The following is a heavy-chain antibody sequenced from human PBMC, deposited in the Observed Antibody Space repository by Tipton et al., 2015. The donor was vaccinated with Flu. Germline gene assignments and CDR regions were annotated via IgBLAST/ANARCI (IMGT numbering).Heavy chain of an antibody. V-gene: IGHV3-23*01. D-gene: IGHD6-19*01. CDR2: ISGSGGST. J-gene: IGHJ6*02. CDR1: GFTFSSYA. Sequence: SLRLSCAASGFTFSSYAMSWVRQAPGKGLEWFSAISGSGGSTYYADSVKGRFTISRDNAKNSLYLQMNSLRAEDTAVYYCARGNIAVAGDYYYYYGMDVWGQGTTVTVSS. CDR3: ARGNIAVAGDYYYYYGMDV.